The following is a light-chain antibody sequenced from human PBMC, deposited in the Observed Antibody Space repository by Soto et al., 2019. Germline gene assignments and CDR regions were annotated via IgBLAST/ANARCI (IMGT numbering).Light chain of an antibody. CDR1: SSNIASNT. CDR3: AAWDDSLSGYV. J-gene: IGLJ1*01. Sequence: QSVLPQPPSASGTPGQRVTVSCSGSSSNIASNTVNWYQQLPGTAPKLLIYRNNQRPSGVPDRFSGSKSGTSASLAISGLRSEDEADYYCAAWDDSLSGYVFGTGTRSPS. CDR2: RNN. V-gene: IGLV1-47*01.